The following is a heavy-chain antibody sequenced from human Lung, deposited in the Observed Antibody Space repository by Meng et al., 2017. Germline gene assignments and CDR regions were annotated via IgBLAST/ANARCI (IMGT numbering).Heavy chain of an antibody. J-gene: IGHJ4*02. D-gene: IGHD1-26*01. CDR2: INTNTGKP. CDR3: ARDGGRRFDY. V-gene: IGHV7-4-1*02. Sequence: QVQLVQSGSELKNHVASVKVSCKASGYTFTSYAMNWVRQAPGQGLEWMGWINTNTGKPAYAQAFTGRFVLSLDSSVTTAYLQISSLEADDTAIYYCARDGGRRFDYWGQGTLVTVSS. CDR1: GYTFTSYA.